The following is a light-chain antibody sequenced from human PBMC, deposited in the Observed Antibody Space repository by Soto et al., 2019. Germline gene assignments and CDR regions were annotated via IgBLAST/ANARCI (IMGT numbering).Light chain of an antibody. V-gene: IGLV1-51*02. CDR3: GSWDNSLSAGV. CDR2: ENN. J-gene: IGLJ3*02. Sequence: QSVVTQPPSVSAAPGQMVTVSCSGSSSNIESNYVSWYQQLPGTAPKLLIYENNKRPSGIPDRFSVSKSGTSATLGITGLQTGDEADYYCGSWDNSLSAGVFGGGTQLTVL. CDR1: SSNIESNY.